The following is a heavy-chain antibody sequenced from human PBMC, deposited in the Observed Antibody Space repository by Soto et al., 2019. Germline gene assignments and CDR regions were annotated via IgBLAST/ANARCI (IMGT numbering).Heavy chain of an antibody. CDR2: ISAYNGNT. J-gene: IGHJ5*02. D-gene: IGHD3-10*01. CDR3: ARDDPWFGELLTRGFDP. CDR1: GYTFTSYG. V-gene: IGHV1-18*01. Sequence: GASLKVSCKASGYTFTSYGISWVRQAPGQGLEWMGWISAYNGNTNYAQKLQGRVTMTTDTSTSTAYMGLRSLRSDDTAVYYCARDDPWFGELLTRGFDPWGQGTLVTVSS.